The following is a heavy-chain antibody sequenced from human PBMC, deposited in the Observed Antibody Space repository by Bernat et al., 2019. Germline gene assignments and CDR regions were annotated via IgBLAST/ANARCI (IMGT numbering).Heavy chain of an antibody. CDR3: AKDLQLARDSLGGRFDP. CDR2: ISYDGSNK. V-gene: IGHV3-30*18. D-gene: IGHD6-13*01. CDR1: GFTFSSYG. J-gene: IGHJ5*02. Sequence: QVQLVESGGGVVQPGRSLRLSCAASGFTFSSYGMHWVRQAPGKGLDWVAVISYDGSNKYYADSVKGRLTISRDNSKNTLYLQMNSLRAEDTAVYYCAKDLQLARDSLGGRFDPWGQGTLVTVSS.